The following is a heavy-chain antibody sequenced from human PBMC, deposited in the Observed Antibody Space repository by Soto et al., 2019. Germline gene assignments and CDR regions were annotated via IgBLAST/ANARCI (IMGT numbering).Heavy chain of an antibody. CDR1: GGSITNSGYY. CDR2: TSNSGST. V-gene: IGHV4-31*03. J-gene: IGHJ4*02. CDR3: ARGGGSTKVDY. D-gene: IGHD2-2*01. Sequence: QVQLQESGPGLVKPSQTLSLTCTVSGGSITNSGYYWSWIRQHPGEGLEWIGFTSNSGSTSYNPSLKSRVTISVDSSSNQFSLNLKSVTAADTAVYYCARGGGSTKVDYWGQGTLVTVSP.